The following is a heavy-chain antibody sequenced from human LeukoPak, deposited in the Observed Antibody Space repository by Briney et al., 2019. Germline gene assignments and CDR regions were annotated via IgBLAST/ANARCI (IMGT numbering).Heavy chain of an antibody. Sequence: GGSLRLSCAVSGFTFSSYWMSWVRQAPGKGLEWVANIKQDGSEKYYVDSVKGRFTISRDNAKNSLYLQMNSLRAEDTAVYYCARDKFGSSWGFDYWGQGTLVTVSS. V-gene: IGHV3-7*01. CDR1: GFTFSSYW. CDR2: IKQDGSEK. J-gene: IGHJ4*02. CDR3: ARDKFGSSWGFDY. D-gene: IGHD6-13*01.